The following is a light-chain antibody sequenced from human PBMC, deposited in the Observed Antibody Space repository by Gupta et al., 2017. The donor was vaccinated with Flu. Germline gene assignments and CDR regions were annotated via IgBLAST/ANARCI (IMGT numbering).Light chain of an antibody. CDR1: SSDVGGYNY. V-gene: IGLV2-14*01. J-gene: IGLJ1*01. Sequence: QSITISCTGTSSDVGGYNYVSWYQQHPGKAPKLMIYEVRKRPAGVSNRFSGSKSGNTASLTISGLQAEGEADYYCSSYTSSSTLFGTGTKVTVL. CDR3: SSYTSSSTL. CDR2: EVR.